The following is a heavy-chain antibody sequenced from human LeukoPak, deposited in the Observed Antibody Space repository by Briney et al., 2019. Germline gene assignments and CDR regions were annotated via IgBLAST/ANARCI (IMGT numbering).Heavy chain of an antibody. CDR3: AKGYLRFLEWLSAPFDY. D-gene: IGHD3-3*01. Sequence: GGSLRLSCAASGFTFDDYAMHWVRQAPGKGLEWVSGISWNSGSIGYADSVKGRFTISRDNAKNSLCLQMNSLRAEDMALYYCAKGYLRFLEWLSAPFDYWGQGTLVTVSS. V-gene: IGHV3-9*03. J-gene: IGHJ4*02. CDR1: GFTFDDYA. CDR2: ISWNSGSI.